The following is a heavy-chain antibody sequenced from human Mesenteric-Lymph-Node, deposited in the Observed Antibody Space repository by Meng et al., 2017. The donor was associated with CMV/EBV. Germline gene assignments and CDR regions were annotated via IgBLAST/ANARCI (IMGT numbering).Heavy chain of an antibody. CDR3: ARQRYSSSQHFDY. D-gene: IGHD6-6*01. Sequence: GSLRLSCTVPGGPISSYYWSWIRQPPGKGLEWIGYIYYSGSTNYNPSLKSRVTISVDTSKNQFSLKLSSVTAADTAVYYCARQRYSSSQHFDYWGQGTLVTVSS. V-gene: IGHV4-59*08. CDR2: IYYSGST. J-gene: IGHJ4*02. CDR1: GGPISSYY.